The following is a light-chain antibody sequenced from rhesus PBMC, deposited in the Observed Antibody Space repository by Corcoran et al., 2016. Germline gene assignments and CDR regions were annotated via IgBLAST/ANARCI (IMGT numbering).Light chain of an antibody. J-gene: IGKJ1*01. V-gene: IGKV1-21*01. Sequence: DIQMTQSPSSLSASVGDRVTIPCRASQGISSWVVWYQQKPGKAPKLLIYNASSLQRGVPSRFSGSGSGTDCTLTISRLQPEYFATYYCQQYNSAPWTFGQGTKVEIK. CDR1: QGISSW. CDR3: QQYNSAPWT. CDR2: NAS.